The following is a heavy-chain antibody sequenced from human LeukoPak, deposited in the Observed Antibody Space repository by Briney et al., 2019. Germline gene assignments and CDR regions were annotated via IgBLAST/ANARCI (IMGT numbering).Heavy chain of an antibody. J-gene: IGHJ4*02. V-gene: IGHV1-46*01. Sequence: ASVKVSCKASGYTFTGYYMHWVRQAPGQGLEWMGIINPSGGSTSYAQKFQGRVTMTRDTSTSTVYMELSSLRSEDTAVYYRARDRCYYGSGSYCPDYWGQGTLVTVSS. CDR3: ARDRCYYGSGSYCPDY. D-gene: IGHD3-10*01. CDR2: INPSGGST. CDR1: GYTFTGYY.